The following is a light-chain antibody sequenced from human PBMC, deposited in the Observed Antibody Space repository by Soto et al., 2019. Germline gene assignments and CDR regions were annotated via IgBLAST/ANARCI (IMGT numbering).Light chain of an antibody. CDR2: KVF. CDR3: MQPAHWSYT. CDR1: QSLVYADGNTY. J-gene: IGKJ2*01. Sequence: DVVMTQSPLSLPVTLGQSASISCTSSQSLVYADGNTYLNWLQQRPGQSPRRIIYKVFTRDSGVADRFSGSASGREFTQTISMVEAEDIGVYYCMQPAHWSYTFCRGTKVDIK. V-gene: IGKV2-30*01.